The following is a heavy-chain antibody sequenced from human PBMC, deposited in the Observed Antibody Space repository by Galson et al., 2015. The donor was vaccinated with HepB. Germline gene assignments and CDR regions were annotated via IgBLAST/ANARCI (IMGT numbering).Heavy chain of an antibody. CDR1: GGPFSSYE. D-gene: IGHD2-21*01. V-gene: IGHV1-69*06. CDR3: ARRYFGGYFDS. CDR2: IITRTGTT. J-gene: IGHJ4*02. Sequence: SVKVSCKASGGPFSSYEINWVRQAPGQGLEWMGGIITRTGTTNYAQKFQGRVTITADKSTSTAYMELSSLRSDDTAVYFCARRYFGGYFDSWGQGTLVTVSS.